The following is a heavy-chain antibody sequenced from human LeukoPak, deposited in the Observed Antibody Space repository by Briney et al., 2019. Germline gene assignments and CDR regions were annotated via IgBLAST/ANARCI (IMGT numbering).Heavy chain of an antibody. D-gene: IGHD6-13*01. CDR2: ISAYSGDT. Sequence: EASVKVSCKASGYTFTRYGISWVRQAPGQGLEWMGWISAYSGDTKYAQKFQGRVTMTTDTSTSTAYMELSSLRSEDTAVYYCAGGYSSSWYPRPPFFDYWGQGTLVTVSS. J-gene: IGHJ4*02. CDR3: AGGYSSSWYPRPPFFDY. V-gene: IGHV1-18*04. CDR1: GYTFTRYG.